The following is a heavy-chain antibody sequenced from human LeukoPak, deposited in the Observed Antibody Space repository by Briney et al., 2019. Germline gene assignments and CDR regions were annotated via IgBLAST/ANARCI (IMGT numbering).Heavy chain of an antibody. Sequence: SETLSLTCAVSGGSISSSNWWSWVRQPPGKGLEWIGEIYHSGSTNYNPSLESRVTISVDKSKNQFSLKLSSVTAADTAVYYCASTIPLQGWFDPWGQGTLVTVSS. CDR3: ASTIPLQGWFDP. CDR2: IYHSGST. V-gene: IGHV4-4*02. CDR1: GGSISSSNW. J-gene: IGHJ5*02. D-gene: IGHD3-9*01.